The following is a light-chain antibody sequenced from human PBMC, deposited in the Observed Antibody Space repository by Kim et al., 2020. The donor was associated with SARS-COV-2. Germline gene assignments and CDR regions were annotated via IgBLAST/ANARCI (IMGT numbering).Light chain of an antibody. CDR1: QSVSNN. J-gene: IGKJ2*01. Sequence: EIVMTQSPATLSVSPGERATLSCRASQSVSNNLAWYQLKPGQAPKLLIYGASTRATGTPARFSASGSGTDFTLTVSSLQSEDFAVYYCHQYNDWPPGDTFGQGTK. CDR2: GAS. V-gene: IGKV3-15*01. CDR3: HQYNDWPPGDT.